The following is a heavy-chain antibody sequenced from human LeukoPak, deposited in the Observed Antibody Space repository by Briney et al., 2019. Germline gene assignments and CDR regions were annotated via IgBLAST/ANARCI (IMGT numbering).Heavy chain of an antibody. V-gene: IGHV1-18*01. CDR2: ISAYNGNR. D-gene: IGHD3-22*01. Sequence: GASVKVSCKASGFTFTTYYISWVRQAPGQGLEWMGWISAYNGNRHYAQKFQGRVTLTRDTSTSTAYMELRSLRSDDTAVYYCARGVPPEGIVVVIMEYWGQGTLVTVSS. J-gene: IGHJ4*02. CDR3: ARGVPPEGIVVVIMEY. CDR1: GFTFTTYY.